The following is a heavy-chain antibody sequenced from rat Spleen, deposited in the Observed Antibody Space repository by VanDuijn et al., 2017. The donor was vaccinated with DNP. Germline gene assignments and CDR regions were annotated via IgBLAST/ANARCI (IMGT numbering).Heavy chain of an antibody. CDR3: ARHMNYGSYDYAMDA. J-gene: IGHJ4*01. Sequence: EVQLVESGGGLVQPGRSLKLSCAASGFTFSNYAMAWVRQAPKRGLEWVAYISYDGGSTYYGDSVKGRFTISRDNAKSTLYLQMNSLRSEDMATYYCARHMNYGSYDYAMDAWGQGTSVTVSS. D-gene: IGHD1-3*01. V-gene: IGHV5-22*01. CDR2: ISYDGGST. CDR1: GFTFSNYA.